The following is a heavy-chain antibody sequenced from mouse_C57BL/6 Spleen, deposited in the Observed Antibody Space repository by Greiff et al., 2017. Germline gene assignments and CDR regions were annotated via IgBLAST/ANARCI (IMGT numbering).Heavy chain of an antibody. D-gene: IGHD2-5*01. V-gene: IGHV1-69*01. CDR1: GYTFTSYW. CDR3: ARGAIYYSNYVDY. J-gene: IGHJ2*01. Sequence: QVQLQQPGAELVMPGASVKLSCKASGYTFTSYWMHWVKQRPGQGLEWIGEIDPSDSYTNYNQKFKGKSTLTVDKSSSTAYMQLSSLTSEDSAVYYCARGAIYYSNYVDYWGQGTTLTVSS. CDR2: IDPSDSYT.